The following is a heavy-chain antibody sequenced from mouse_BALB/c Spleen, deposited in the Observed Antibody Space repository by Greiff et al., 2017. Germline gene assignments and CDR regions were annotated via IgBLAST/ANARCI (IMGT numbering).Heavy chain of an antibody. J-gene: IGHJ3*01. V-gene: IGHV1-18*01. CDR3: ARRGYYRDDWFAY. Sequence: VQLQQSGPELVKSGASVKIPCKASGYTFTDYNMDWVKQSHGKSLEWIGVINPNNGGTIYNQKFKGKATLTVDKSSSTAYMELRSLTSEDTAVSYCARRGYYRDDWFAYWGQGTLVTVSA. D-gene: IGHD2-14*01. CDR1: GYTFTDYN. CDR2: INPNNGGT.